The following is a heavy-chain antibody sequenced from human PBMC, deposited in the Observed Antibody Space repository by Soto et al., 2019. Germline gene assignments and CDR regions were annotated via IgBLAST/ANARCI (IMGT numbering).Heavy chain of an antibody. Sequence: GGSLILSCAASGLTVSSNYMSWVRQAPGKGLEWVSVIYSGGSSYYADSVRGRFTISRDNSRNTLYLQMNSLRAEDTAVYYCARVPTVSSYFDYWGQGTLVTVSS. CDR3: ARVPTVSSYFDY. CDR2: IYSGGSS. CDR1: GLTVSSNY. V-gene: IGHV3-66*01. D-gene: IGHD4-17*01. J-gene: IGHJ4*02.